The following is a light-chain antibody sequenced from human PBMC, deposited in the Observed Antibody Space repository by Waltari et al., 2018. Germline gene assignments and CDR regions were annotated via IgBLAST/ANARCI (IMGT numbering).Light chain of an antibody. CDR3: HAAADNNWF. V-gene: IGLV3-27*01. CDR2: NAT. Sequence: YDLTQPSSVSVSPGQTATITCSGDVLAEKYVRWFQQKPGQAPPLILYNATARPSGIPGRFSGSTSGSTVTLTIRGALPEDEADYHCHAAADNNWFFGGGTKLTVL. CDR1: VLAEKY. J-gene: IGLJ2*01.